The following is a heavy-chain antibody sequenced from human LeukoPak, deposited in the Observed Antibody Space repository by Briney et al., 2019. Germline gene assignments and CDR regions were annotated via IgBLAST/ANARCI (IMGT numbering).Heavy chain of an antibody. Sequence: SETLSLTCTVSGGSISSGGYYWSWIRQHPGKGLEWIGYIYYSGSTYYNPSLKSRVTISVDTSKNQFSLKLSSVTAADTAVYYCARDRTHDSSGYARRWAFDIWGQGTMVTVSS. CDR3: ARDRTHDSSGYARRWAFDI. D-gene: IGHD3-22*01. CDR1: GGSISSGGYY. V-gene: IGHV4-31*03. CDR2: IYYSGST. J-gene: IGHJ3*02.